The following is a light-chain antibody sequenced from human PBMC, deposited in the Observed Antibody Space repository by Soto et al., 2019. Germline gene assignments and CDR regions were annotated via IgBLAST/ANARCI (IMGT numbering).Light chain of an antibody. V-gene: IGLV1-47*01. J-gene: IGLJ1*01. Sequence: QSVLTQPHSASGTPGQRVTISCSGSSSNIGTYYVDWYQQLPGTAPKLLIHRNGQRPSGVPARFSGSKSGTSASLAISGLRSEDEADYYCATWDDRLRAYVIGAGTKLTVL. CDR2: RNG. CDR3: ATWDDRLRAYV. CDR1: SSNIGTYY.